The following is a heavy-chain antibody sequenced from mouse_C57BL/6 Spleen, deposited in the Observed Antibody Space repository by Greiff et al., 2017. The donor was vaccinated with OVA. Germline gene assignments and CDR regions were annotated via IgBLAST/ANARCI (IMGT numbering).Heavy chain of an antibody. CDR3: ARVYDYDGLYFDY. Sequence: VQLQQSGPGLVKPSQSLSLTCSVTGYSITSGYYWNWIRQFPGNKLEWMGYISYDGSNNYNPSLKNRISITRDTSKNQFFLKLNSVTTEDTATYYCARVYDYDGLYFDYWGQGTTLTVSS. CDR1: GYSITSGYY. CDR2: ISYDGSN. V-gene: IGHV3-6*01. D-gene: IGHD2-4*01. J-gene: IGHJ2*01.